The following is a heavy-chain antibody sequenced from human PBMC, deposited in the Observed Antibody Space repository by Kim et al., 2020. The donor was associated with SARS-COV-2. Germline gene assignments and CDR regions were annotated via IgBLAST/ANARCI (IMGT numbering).Heavy chain of an antibody. CDR3: AKPIAARRTSNYYYYYGMDV. Sequence: GGSLRLSCAASGFTFSSYAMSWVRQAPGKGLEWVSAISGSGGSTYYADSVKGRFTISRDNSKNTLYLQMNSLRAEDTAVYYCAKPIAARRTSNYYYYYGMDVWGQGTTVTVSS. V-gene: IGHV3-23*01. CDR1: GFTFSSYA. D-gene: IGHD6-6*01. J-gene: IGHJ6*02. CDR2: ISGSGGST.